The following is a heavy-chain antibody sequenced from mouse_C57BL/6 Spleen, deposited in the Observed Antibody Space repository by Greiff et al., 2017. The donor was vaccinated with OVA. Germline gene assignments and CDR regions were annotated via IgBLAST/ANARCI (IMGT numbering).Heavy chain of an antibody. CDR2: IHPNSGST. V-gene: IGHV1-64*01. CDR3: ARSPNYYGRYFDV. Sequence: QVQLKQPGAELVKPGASVKLSCKASGYTFTSYWMHWVKQRPGQGLEWIGMIHPNSGSTNYNEKFKSKATLTVDKSSSTAYMQLSSLTSEDSAVYYCARSPNYYGRYFDVWGTGTTVTVSS. J-gene: IGHJ1*03. D-gene: IGHD1-1*01. CDR1: GYTFTSYW.